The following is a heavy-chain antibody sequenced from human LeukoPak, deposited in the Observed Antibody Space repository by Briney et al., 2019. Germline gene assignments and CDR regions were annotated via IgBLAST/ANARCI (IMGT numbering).Heavy chain of an antibody. J-gene: IGHJ4*02. CDR1: GGSISSGSYY. CDR3: ARGARWLHPY. CDR2: IYTSGST. V-gene: IGHV4-61*02. D-gene: IGHD5-24*01. Sequence: SETLSLTCTVSGGSISSGSYYWSWIRQPAGKGLEWIGRIYTSGSTNYNPSLKSRVTISVDTSKNQFSLKLSSVTAADTAVYYCARGARWLHPYWGQGTLVTVSS.